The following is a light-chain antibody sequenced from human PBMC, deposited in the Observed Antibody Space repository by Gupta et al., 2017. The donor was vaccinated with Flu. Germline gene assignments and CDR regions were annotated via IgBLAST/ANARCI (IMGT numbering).Light chain of an antibody. CDR1: TSNIGRNN. CDR2: RNN. CDR3: AAWDDSLSGVV. J-gene: IGLJ3*02. Sequence: QYVLTQAPSASGTPGQRVTISCSGSTSNIGRNNVFWYQQLAGTAPKLLIYRNNQRPSGVPDRFSASESGTSASLAISGLRSEDEADYYCAAWDDSLSGVVFGGGTKVTVL. V-gene: IGLV1-47*01.